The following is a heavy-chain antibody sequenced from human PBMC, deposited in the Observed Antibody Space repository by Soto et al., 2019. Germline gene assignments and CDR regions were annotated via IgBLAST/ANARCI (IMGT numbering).Heavy chain of an antibody. Sequence: SGPTLVNPTQTLTLTCTFSGFSLSTSGVGVGWIRQPPGTALEWLALIYWDDDKRYSPSLKSRLTITKDTSKNQVVLTMTNMDPVDTATYYCAHVVSGYDYIWGSYRYTEGGFDYWGQGTLVTVSS. CDR1: GFSLSTSGVG. D-gene: IGHD3-16*02. CDR2: IYWDDDK. CDR3: AHVVSGYDYIWGSYRYTEGGFDY. V-gene: IGHV2-5*02. J-gene: IGHJ4*02.